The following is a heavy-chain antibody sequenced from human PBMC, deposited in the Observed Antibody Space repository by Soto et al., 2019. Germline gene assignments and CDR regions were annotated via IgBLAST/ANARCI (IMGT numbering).Heavy chain of an antibody. Sequence: QVQLVQSGAEVKRPGASVKVSCKASGYTFTNYYMHWVRPAPGQGLEWRGVIHYSGATPTYAQMFEGRVAMCRDTAASTVYVELSSKTAEDAAVYYCARGGQDWATIGSVDYWGQGNQGTV. V-gene: IGHV1-46*01. CDR1: GYTFTNYY. CDR2: IHYSGATP. J-gene: IGHJ4*02. D-gene: IGHD3-9*01. CDR3: ARGGQDWATIGSVDY.